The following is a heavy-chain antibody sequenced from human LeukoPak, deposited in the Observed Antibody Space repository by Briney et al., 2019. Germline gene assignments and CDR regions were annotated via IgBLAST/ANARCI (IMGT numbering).Heavy chain of an antibody. CDR1: GDSISSYY. V-gene: IGHV4-59*01. CDR2: IYSSGST. CDR3: ARGVVITFGGADDY. Sequence: SETLSLTCTVSGDSISSYYWSWIRQPPGEGLERIGYIYSSGSTNYNPSLKSRVTISVDTSKNQFSLNLSSVTAADTAVYYCARGVVITFGGADDYWGQGTLVTVSS. D-gene: IGHD3-16*01. J-gene: IGHJ4*02.